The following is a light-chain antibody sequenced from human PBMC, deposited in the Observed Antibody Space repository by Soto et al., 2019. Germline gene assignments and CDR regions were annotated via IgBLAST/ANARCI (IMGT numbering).Light chain of an antibody. J-gene: IGLJ1*01. CDR1: RNDIGDYGF. V-gene: IGLV2-14*03. CDR2: EVS. Sequence: QSALTQPASVSGSPGQSITISCTGTRNDIGDYGFVSWYQQHPGKVPKLLIFEVSDRPSGVSSRFSGSKSGNTASLTISGLQAEDEAHYYCSSYTGSYTYVFGTGTKATVL. CDR3: SSYTGSYTYV.